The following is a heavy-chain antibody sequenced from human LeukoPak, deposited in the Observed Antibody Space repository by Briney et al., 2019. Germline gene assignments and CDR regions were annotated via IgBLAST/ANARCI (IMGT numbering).Heavy chain of an antibody. CDR1: GFTFSNYW. Sequence: GGSLRLSCAASGFTFSNYWMSWVRQPPGKGLEWVANIKDDGSEKYYVDSVKGRFTISRDNAKNSSYLQMISLRAEDTAVYYCARDAHIVVVPAAILFNDYWGQGTLVTVSS. CDR3: ARDAHIVVVPAAILFNDY. D-gene: IGHD2-2*02. V-gene: IGHV3-7*01. CDR2: IKDDGSEK. J-gene: IGHJ4*02.